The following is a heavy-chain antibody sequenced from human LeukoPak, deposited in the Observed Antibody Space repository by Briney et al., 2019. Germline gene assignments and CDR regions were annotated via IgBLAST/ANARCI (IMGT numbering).Heavy chain of an antibody. Sequence: GGSLRLSCAASGFTFSSYAMNWVRQAPGKGLEWVSYISSSGSTIYYADSVKGRFTISRDNAKNSLYLQMNSLRAEDTAVYYCARDRLSFGGVIVPYFDYWGQGTLVTVSS. CDR2: ISSSGSTI. CDR1: GFTFSSYA. J-gene: IGHJ4*02. CDR3: ARDRLSFGGVIVPYFDY. V-gene: IGHV3-48*03. D-gene: IGHD3-16*02.